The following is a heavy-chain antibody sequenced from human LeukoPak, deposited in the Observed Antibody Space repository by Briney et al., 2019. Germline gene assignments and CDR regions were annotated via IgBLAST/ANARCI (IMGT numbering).Heavy chain of an antibody. CDR2: ISSDGSNR. J-gene: IGHJ3*02. CDR1: GFTFSDYA. Sequence: GRSLRLSCAASGFTFSDYAMHWVRQAAGKGPEWMAVISSDGSNRFYADSVRGRFTISRDSSKNTLDVQMNSLRPEDTALYYCARGRMGYCGAATCSNDAFDIWGQGTMVTVSS. D-gene: IGHD2-15*01. CDR3: ARGRMGYCGAATCSNDAFDI. V-gene: IGHV3-30*04.